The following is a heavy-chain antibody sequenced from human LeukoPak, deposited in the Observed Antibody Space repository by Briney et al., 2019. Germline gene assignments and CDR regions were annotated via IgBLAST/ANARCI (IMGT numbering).Heavy chain of an antibody. D-gene: IGHD6-19*01. V-gene: IGHV3-23*01. CDR1: GFTFSSYA. Sequence: GGSLRLSYAASGFTFSSYAVSWVRQAPGKGLEWVSTTSASGSSTYYADSVQGRFTISRDNSKKTVYLQMNSLRAEDTAVYYCAKGGWNNWFDPWGQGTLVIVSS. CDR2: TSASGSST. J-gene: IGHJ5*02. CDR3: AKGGWNNWFDP.